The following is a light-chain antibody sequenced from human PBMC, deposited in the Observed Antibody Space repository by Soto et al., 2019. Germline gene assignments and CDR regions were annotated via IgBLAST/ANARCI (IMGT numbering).Light chain of an antibody. CDR2: ATS. Sequence: AIRMTQSPSSFSASTGYRVTITCRASEGIISYLAWYQQKPGNAPKLLIYATSTLQSGVPSRFSGSGSGTDFTLTSSCLQSEDFAAYYCQQYYSYPINFGQGTRLEIK. CDR1: EGIISY. CDR3: QQYYSYPIN. V-gene: IGKV1-8*01. J-gene: IGKJ5*01.